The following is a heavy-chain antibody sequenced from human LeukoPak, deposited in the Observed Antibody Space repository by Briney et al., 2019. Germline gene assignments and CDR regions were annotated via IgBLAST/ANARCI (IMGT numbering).Heavy chain of an antibody. V-gene: IGHV1-2*02. D-gene: IGHD6-19*01. Sequence: ASVKVSCKASGYTFTGYYMHWARQAPGQGLEWMGWINPNSGGTNYAQKFQGRVTMTRDTSISTAYMELSRLRSDDTAVYYCARDWSVYSSGWRKYYFDYWGQGTLVTVSS. CDR2: INPNSGGT. J-gene: IGHJ4*02. CDR3: ARDWSVYSSGWRKYYFDY. CDR1: GYTFTGYY.